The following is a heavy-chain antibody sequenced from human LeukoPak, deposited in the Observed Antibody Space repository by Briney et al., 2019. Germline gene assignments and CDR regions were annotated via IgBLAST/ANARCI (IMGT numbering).Heavy chain of an antibody. CDR2: IYSDGTT. D-gene: IGHD1-26*01. CDR1: GFTVSTNY. V-gene: IGHV3-53*01. CDR3: TRDLREHGVFDI. Sequence: GVLRLSCAASGFTVSTNYMTWVRQAPGKGLEWVSEIYSDGTTYYAASVKGRFSISRDNSKNTVYLEMNSLRGEDTAIYYCTRDLREHGVFDIWGQRTMVTVSS. J-gene: IGHJ3*02.